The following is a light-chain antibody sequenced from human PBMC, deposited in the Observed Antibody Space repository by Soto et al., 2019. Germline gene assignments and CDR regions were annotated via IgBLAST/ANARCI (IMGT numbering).Light chain of an antibody. Sequence: ASQSVSNNYVAWXXQQRGXXSXXLIDGASKRGTGIPDRCSGSSSGKLFTPIISRLEPEYVAVYYCQQYSSSGTFGQGTKVDIK. CDR1: QSVSNNY. CDR2: GAS. V-gene: IGKV3-20*01. J-gene: IGKJ1*01. CDR3: QQYSSSGT.